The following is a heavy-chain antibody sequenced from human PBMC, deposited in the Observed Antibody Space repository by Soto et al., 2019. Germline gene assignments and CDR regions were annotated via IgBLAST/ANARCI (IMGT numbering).Heavy chain of an antibody. CDR3: ASPRHDFWSGYYRPYYGMDV. Sequence: QVQLVESGGGVVQPGRSLRLSCAASGFTFSSYGMHWVRQAPGKGLEWVAVIWYDGSNKYYADSVKGRFTISRDNSKNRLYLQMNSLRAEDTAVYYCASPRHDFWSGYYRPYYGMDVWGQGTTVTVSS. D-gene: IGHD3-3*01. CDR1: GFTFSSYG. J-gene: IGHJ6*02. V-gene: IGHV3-33*01. CDR2: IWYDGSNK.